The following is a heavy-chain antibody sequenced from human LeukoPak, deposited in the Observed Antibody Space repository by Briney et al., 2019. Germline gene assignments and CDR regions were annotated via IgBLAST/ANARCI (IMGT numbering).Heavy chain of an antibody. Sequence: GGSLRLSCAASGFTFNNYDMHWVRHVIGKGLEWVSAVDSAGAPYYAGSVKGRFTIFRENAKKSLYLQMDSLGAGDTAVYYCVKEALTVAGNWHFDLWGRGTLVTVSS. CDR3: VKEALTVAGNWHFDL. D-gene: IGHD6-19*01. J-gene: IGHJ2*01. V-gene: IGHV3-13*05. CDR2: VDSAGAP. CDR1: GFTFNNYD.